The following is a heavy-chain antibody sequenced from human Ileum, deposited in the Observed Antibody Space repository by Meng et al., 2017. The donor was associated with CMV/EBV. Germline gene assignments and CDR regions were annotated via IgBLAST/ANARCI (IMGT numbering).Heavy chain of an antibody. J-gene: IGHJ4*02. CDR2: IYPGDSDT. V-gene: IGHV5-51*01. Sequence: SGYSFTTTWIGWVRQMPGKGLEWMGVIYPGDSDTRYSPSFRGQVTISADKSIGTAYLQWHSLKASDTAMYYCARHGGSGTYYNFFDYWGQGTLVTVSS. CDR3: ARHGGSGTYYNFFDY. D-gene: IGHD3-10*01. CDR1: GYSFTTTW.